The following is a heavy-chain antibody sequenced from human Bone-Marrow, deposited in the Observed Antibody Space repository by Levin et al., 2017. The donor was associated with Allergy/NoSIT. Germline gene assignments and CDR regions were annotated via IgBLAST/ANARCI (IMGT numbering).Heavy chain of an antibody. J-gene: IGHJ4*02. D-gene: IGHD2-8*02. CDR3: ARGLYDF. Sequence: GGSLRLSCAASGFTFETYGMNWVRQAPGKGLEWVSHISGSGSPTYYADPVKGRFTISRDNAKKSLYLQMSSLRVEDTAVYYCARGLYDFWGQGALVTVSS. CDR2: ISGSGSPT. CDR1: GFTFETYG. V-gene: IGHV3-48*04.